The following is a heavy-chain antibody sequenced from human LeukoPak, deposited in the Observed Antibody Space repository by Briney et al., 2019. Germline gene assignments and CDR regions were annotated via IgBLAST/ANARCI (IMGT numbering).Heavy chain of an antibody. J-gene: IGHJ3*02. Sequence: GGSLRLSCTASGFTFSTYWMGWVRQAPGKGLEWVSAISGSGGSTYYADSVKGRFTISRDNSKNTLYLQMNSLRAEDTAVYYCALNGREVPSGAFDIWGQGTMVTVSS. V-gene: IGHV3-23*01. CDR2: ISGSGGST. CDR1: GFTFSTYW. CDR3: ALNGREVPSGAFDI. D-gene: IGHD3-16*02.